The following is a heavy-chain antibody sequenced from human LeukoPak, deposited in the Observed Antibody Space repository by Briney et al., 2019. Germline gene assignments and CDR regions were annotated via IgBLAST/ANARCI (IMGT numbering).Heavy chain of an antibody. CDR3: AKRYSSSWSFDY. Sequence: SGGSLRLSCAASGFTFSSYSMSWVRQAPGKGLEWVSAISGSGGSTYYEDSVKGRFTISRDNSKNTLYLQMNSLRAEDTAVYYCAKRYSSSWSFDYWGQGTLVTVSS. CDR1: GFTFSSYS. V-gene: IGHV3-23*01. D-gene: IGHD6-13*01. J-gene: IGHJ4*02. CDR2: ISGSGGST.